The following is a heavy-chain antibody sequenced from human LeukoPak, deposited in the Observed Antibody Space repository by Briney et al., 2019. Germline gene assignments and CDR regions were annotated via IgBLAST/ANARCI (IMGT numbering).Heavy chain of an antibody. Sequence: GWSLRLSCEASGLTLNRFDVSWVRQAPGKGLEWVSSVDPWGGSTFYAESVRGRFTISRDNSKNTLSLQMNGLRVEDTATYYCGTGPRHETGRRIQYWGQGALVTVSA. CDR3: GTGPRHETGRRIQY. CDR2: VDPWGGST. CDR1: GLTLNRFD. D-gene: IGHD1-1*01. J-gene: IGHJ4*02. V-gene: IGHV3-23*01.